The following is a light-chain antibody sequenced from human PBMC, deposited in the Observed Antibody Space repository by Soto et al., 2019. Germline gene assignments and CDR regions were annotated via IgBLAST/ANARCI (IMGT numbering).Light chain of an antibody. J-gene: IGLJ1*01. Sequence: QSVSESPGKTVTISCTRSSGSLASNYVQWYQQRPGSAPTTVIYEDNQRPSGVPDRFSGSIDSSSNSASLTISGLKTEDEADYYCQSYDSSNHGVFGTGTKLTVL. CDR2: EDN. CDR1: SGSLASNY. V-gene: IGLV6-57*03. CDR3: QSYDSSNHGV.